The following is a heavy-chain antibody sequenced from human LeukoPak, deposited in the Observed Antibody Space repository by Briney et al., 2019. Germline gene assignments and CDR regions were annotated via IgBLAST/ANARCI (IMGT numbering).Heavy chain of an antibody. D-gene: IGHD1-26*01. J-gene: IGHJ4*02. V-gene: IGHV1-18*01. CDR2: ISADNGNT. CDR3: ARGRGGSYHDY. CDR1: GYTFTSYA. Sequence: ASVKVSCKASGYTFTSYAISWVRQAPGQGLEWMGWISADNGNTDYAQRFQGRVTMTTDTSTSTAYMELSSLRSEDTAVYYCARGRGGSYHDYWGQGTLVTVSS.